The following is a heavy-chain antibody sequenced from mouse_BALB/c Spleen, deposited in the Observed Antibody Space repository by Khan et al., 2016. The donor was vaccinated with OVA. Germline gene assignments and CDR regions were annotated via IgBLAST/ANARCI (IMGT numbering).Heavy chain of an antibody. D-gene: IGHD1-1*01. V-gene: IGHV1-4*01. J-gene: IGHJ4*01. CDR1: GYTFTSYT. CDR3: AREFHDYGSGRTMDN. Sequence: QVQLQQSGAELARPGASVKMSCKASGYTFTSYTMHWVKQRPGQGLEWIGYIIPSTVYTNYNQKFKDKATLTADTSSSTAYMQLSSMTSEDSAVYDCAREFHDYGSGRTMDNWGQGTSVTVSS. CDR2: IIPSTVYT.